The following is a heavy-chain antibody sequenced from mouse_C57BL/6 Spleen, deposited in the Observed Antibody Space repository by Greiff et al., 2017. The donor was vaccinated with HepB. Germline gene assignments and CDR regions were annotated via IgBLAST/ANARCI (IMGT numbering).Heavy chain of an antibody. D-gene: IGHD1-1*01. V-gene: IGHV5-6*01. CDR3: ARQITTVVLDY. J-gene: IGHJ2*01. CDR2: ISSGGSYT. CDR1: GFTFSSYG. Sequence: EVQVVESGGDLVKPGGSLKLSCAASGFTFSSYGMSWVRQTPDKRLEWVATISSGGSYTYYPDSVKGRFTISRDNAKNTLYLQMSSLKSEDTAMYYCARQITTVVLDYWGQGTTLTVSS.